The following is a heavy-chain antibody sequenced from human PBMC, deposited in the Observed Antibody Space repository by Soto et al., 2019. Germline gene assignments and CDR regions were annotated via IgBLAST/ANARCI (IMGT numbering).Heavy chain of an antibody. J-gene: IGHJ4*02. CDR3: ARRWGAAFDY. D-gene: IGHD1-26*01. V-gene: IGHV4-59*08. CDR2: IYYSGST. Sequence: QVQLQESGPGLVKPSETLSLTCTVSGGSISSYYWSWIRQPPGKGLEWIGYIYYSGSTNYNPSLKHRVTISVDTSNNQCSLKLSSVTAADTAVYYCARRWGAAFDYWGQGTLVTVSS. CDR1: GGSISSYY.